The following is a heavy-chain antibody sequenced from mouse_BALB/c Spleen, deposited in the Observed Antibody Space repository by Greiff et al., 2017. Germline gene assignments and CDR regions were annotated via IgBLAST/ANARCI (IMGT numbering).Heavy chain of an antibody. J-gene: IGHJ3*01. V-gene: IGHV14-3*02. CDR3: ARDVWGNYVAY. Sequence: EVQLQQSGAELVKPGASVKLSCTASGFNIKDTYMHWVKQRPEQGLEWIGRIDPANGNTKYDPKFQGKATITADTSSSTAYMQLSSLTSEDSAVYYCARDVWGNYVAYWGQGTLVTVSA. CDR1: GFNIKDTY. CDR2: IDPANGNT. D-gene: IGHD2-1*01.